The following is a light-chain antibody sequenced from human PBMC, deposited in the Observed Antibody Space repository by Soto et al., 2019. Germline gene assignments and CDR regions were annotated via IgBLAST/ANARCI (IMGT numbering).Light chain of an antibody. CDR2: DVS. V-gene: IGLV2-14*01. J-gene: IGLJ2*01. CDR1: SSDVGGYNY. Sequence: QSALTQPASVSGSPGQSITISCTGTSSDVGGYNYVSWYQQHPGKAPKLMIYDVSNRPSGVSNRFSGSKSGNTASLNISGLQAEDEADYYCSSYTSSSTPHVVFGGGTKLNVL. CDR3: SSYTSSSTPHVV.